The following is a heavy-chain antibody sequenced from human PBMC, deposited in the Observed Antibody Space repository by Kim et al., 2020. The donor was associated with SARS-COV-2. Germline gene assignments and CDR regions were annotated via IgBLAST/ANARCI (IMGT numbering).Heavy chain of an antibody. D-gene: IGHD1-26*01. V-gene: IGHV4-34*01. CDR2: INHSGST. J-gene: IGHJ2*01. Sequence: SETLSLTCAVYGGSFSGYYWSWIRQPPGKGLEWIGEINHSGSTNYNPSLKSQVTISVDTSKNQFSLKLSSVTAADTAVYYCARGLNEWELPNQSDWYFDLWGRGTLVTVSS. CDR3: ARGLNEWELPNQSDWYFDL. CDR1: GGSFSGYY.